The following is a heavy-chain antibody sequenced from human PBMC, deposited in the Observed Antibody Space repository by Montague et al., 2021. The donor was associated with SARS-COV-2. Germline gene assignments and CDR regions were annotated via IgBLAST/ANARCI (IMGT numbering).Heavy chain of an antibody. V-gene: IGHV3-30*19. J-gene: IGHJ3*02. CDR2: ISYDGSNK. CDR1: GFTFSSYG. Sequence: SLRLSCAASGFTFSSYGMHWVRQAPGKGLEWVAVISYDGSNKYYADSVKGRLTISRDNSKNTLYLQMNSLRAEDTAVYYCAREDPSFDAFDIWGQGTMVTVSS. CDR3: AREDPSFDAFDI.